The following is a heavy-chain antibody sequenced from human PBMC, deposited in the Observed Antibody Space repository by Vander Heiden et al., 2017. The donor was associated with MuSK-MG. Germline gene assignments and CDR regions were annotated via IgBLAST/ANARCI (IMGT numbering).Heavy chain of an antibody. V-gene: IGHV3-23*01. Sequence: EVHLLESGGGLVQPGGSLRLSCAASGFTFSSYGMNWVRQAPGKGLEWVSGISGSGGNTDDAEFVKGRFTISRDNSKNTLYLKMNSLRAEDTAVYDCARDTSSWYYWGPGTLVTVSS. CDR1: GFTFSSYG. CDR2: ISGSGGNT. D-gene: IGHD6-13*01. CDR3: ARDTSSWYY. J-gene: IGHJ4*02.